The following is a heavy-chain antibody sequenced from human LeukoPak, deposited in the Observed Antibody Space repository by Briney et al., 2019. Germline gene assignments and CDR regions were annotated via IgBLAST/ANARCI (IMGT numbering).Heavy chain of an antibody. CDR1: GFTFSSYG. D-gene: IGHD3-10*01. Sequence: GGSLRLSCAASGFTFSSYGMHWVRQAPGKGLEWVAVIWYDGSNKYYADSVKGRFTISRDNSKNTLYLQMNSLGAEDTAVYYCARATYYYGSGSSGFDYWGQGTLVTVSS. CDR2: IWYDGSNK. CDR3: ARATYYYGSGSSGFDY. V-gene: IGHV3-33*08. J-gene: IGHJ4*02.